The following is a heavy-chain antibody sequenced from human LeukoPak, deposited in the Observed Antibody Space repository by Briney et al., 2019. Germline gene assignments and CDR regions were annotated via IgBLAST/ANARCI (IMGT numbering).Heavy chain of an antibody. V-gene: IGHV3-48*04. D-gene: IGHD2-2*01. J-gene: IGHJ3*02. CDR3: ARGLGYCSSTSCYWSAFDI. CDR1: GFTFSSYS. Sequence: GGSLRLSCAASGFTFSSYSMNWVRQAPGKGLEWVSYISSSSSTIYYADSVKGRFTISRDNAKNSLYLQMNSLRAEDTAVYYCARGLGYCSSTSCYWSAFDIWGQGTMATVSS. CDR2: ISSSSSTI.